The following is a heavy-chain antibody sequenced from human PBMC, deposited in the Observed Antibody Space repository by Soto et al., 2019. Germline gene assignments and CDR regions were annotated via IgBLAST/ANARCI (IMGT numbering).Heavy chain of an antibody. Sequence: SVKVSCKTSGGTFSRHAINWVRQAPGQGLEWMGGIIPLFGTTNYAQKFKGRVTISADESTSTAYMELSSLTSEDTAVYYCVKVSTFYDILTGYYSTNFFDPWGQGTLVTVSS. CDR2: IIPLFGTT. V-gene: IGHV1-69*13. J-gene: IGHJ5*02. CDR3: VKVSTFYDILTGYYSTNFFDP. D-gene: IGHD3-9*01. CDR1: GGTFSRHA.